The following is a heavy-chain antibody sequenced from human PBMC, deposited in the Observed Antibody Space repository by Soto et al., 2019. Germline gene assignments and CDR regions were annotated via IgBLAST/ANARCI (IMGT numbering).Heavy chain of an antibody. J-gene: IGHJ4*02. CDR2: ITGSGGRT. CDR1: GFTFAGCA. Sequence: EVQLLESGGDLVQPGGSLRLSCAASGFTFAGCAMSWVRQAPGKGLEWVSAITGSGGRTYYADSVKGRLTISRDNSKNTVYLQMNSLRNEDTAVYYCAKGFRVGATTGGGGNFDYWGQGTLVTVSS. D-gene: IGHD1-26*01. V-gene: IGHV3-23*01. CDR3: AKGFRVGATTGGGGNFDY.